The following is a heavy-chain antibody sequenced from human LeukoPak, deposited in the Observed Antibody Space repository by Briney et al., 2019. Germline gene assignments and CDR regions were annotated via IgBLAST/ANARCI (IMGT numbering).Heavy chain of an antibody. V-gene: IGHV1-46*01. CDR2: INPSGGST. CDR3: ARGPPPYGSGTYYLDY. Sequence: ASVKVSCKASGYTFTSYYMHWVRQAPGQGLEWMGIINPSGGSTSYAQKFQARVTMTRDTSTTTVYMELSSLRSEDTAVYYCARGPPPYGSGTYYLDYWGQGTLSPSPQ. CDR1: GYTFTSYY. D-gene: IGHD3-10*01. J-gene: IGHJ4*02.